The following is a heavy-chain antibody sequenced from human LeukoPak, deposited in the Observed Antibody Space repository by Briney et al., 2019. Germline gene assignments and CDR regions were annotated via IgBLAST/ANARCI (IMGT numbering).Heavy chain of an antibody. CDR1: GFSVSRAY. Sequence: GGSLRLSCAASGFSVSRAYMNWVRQAPGKGLEWVSMIHSGGSTDYADSVKGRFTISRDNSKNALYLEITSLRVEGTALYFCTRENPNYCSTTICSGGSDCWGQGTLVTVSA. J-gene: IGHJ4*02. CDR3: TRENPNYCSTTICSGGSDC. CDR2: IHSGGST. V-gene: IGHV3-66*01. D-gene: IGHD2-2*01.